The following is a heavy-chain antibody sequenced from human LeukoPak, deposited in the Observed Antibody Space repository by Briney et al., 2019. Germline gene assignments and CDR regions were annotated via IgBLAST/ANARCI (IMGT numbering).Heavy chain of an antibody. CDR1: GFTFSSYA. Sequence: GGSLGLSCAASGFTFSSYAMHWVRQAPGKGSEWVAVISYDGTNKYYTDSVKGRFTISRDNSKNTLYLQMNSLRAEDTAVYYCARGGLLLWFGEGFDYWGQGTLVTVSS. D-gene: IGHD3-10*01. V-gene: IGHV3-30*04. J-gene: IGHJ4*02. CDR3: ARGGLLLWFGEGFDY. CDR2: ISYDGTNK.